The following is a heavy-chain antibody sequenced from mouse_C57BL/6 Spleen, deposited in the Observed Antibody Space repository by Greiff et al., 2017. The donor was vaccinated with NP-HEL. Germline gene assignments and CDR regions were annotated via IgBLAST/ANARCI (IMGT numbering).Heavy chain of an antibody. CDR3: TTWGSNWYFDV. Sequence: EVKLQESGAELVRPGASVKLSCTASGFNIKDYYMHWVKQRPEQGLEWIGRIDPEDGDTEYAPKFQGKATMTADKSSNTAYLQLSSLTSEDTAVYYCTTWGSNWYFDVWGTGTTVTVSS. V-gene: IGHV14-1*01. CDR2: IDPEDGDT. CDR1: GFNIKDYY. J-gene: IGHJ1*03. D-gene: IGHD2-5*01.